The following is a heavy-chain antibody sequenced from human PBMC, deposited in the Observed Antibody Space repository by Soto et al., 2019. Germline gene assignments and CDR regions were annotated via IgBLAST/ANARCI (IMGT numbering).Heavy chain of an antibody. J-gene: IGHJ6*02. Sequence: SETLSLTCTVSGGSISSYYWSWIRQPPGKGLEWIGYIYYSGSTNYNPSLKSRVTISVDTSKNQFSLKLSSVTAADTAVYYCARDRRIGSSSGWYNYYYYYGMDVWGQGTTVTVSS. CDR1: GGSISSYY. CDR3: ARDRRIGSSSGWYNYYYYYGMDV. CDR2: IYYSGST. V-gene: IGHV4-59*01. D-gene: IGHD6-19*01.